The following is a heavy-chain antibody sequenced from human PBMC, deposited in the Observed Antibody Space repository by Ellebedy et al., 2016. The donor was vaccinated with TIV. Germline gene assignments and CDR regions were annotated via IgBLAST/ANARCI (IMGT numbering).Heavy chain of an antibody. V-gene: IGHV4-39*07. CDR2: IYYSGST. CDR3: ARYGYDSGSYALES. J-gene: IGHJ5*02. Sequence: MPSETLSLTCTVSGGSVSSSSCYRGWIRQSPGKGLEWIGSIYYSGSTYYNPSLKSRATISAATSKKEISLKLTSVIAADTAVYYCARYGYDSGSYALESWGQGTLVTVSS. D-gene: IGHD3-10*01. CDR1: GGSVSSSSCY.